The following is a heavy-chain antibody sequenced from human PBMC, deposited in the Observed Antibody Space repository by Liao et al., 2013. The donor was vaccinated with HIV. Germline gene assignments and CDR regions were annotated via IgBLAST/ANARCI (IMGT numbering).Heavy chain of an antibody. D-gene: IGHD3-16*02. CDR3: ARYMITFGGVILAPFDY. V-gene: IGHV4-34*01. CDR2: INHSGST. CDR1: GGSFSGYY. J-gene: IGHJ4*02. Sequence: QVQLQQWGAGLLKPSETLSLTCAVYGGSFSGYYWSWIRQPPGKGLEWIGEINHSGSTNYNPSLKSRVTISVDTSKNQFSLKLSSVTAADTAVYYCARYMITFGGVILAPFDYWGQGTLVTVSS.